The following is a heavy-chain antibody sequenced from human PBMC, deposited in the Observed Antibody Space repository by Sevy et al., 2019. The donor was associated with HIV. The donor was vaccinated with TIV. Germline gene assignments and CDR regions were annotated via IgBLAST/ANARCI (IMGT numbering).Heavy chain of an antibody. V-gene: IGHV3-30-3*01. CDR2: ISYDGGNK. Sequence: GGSLRLSCAASGFTFSMYAIKWVRQAPGKGLEWVALISYDGGNKYHADSVKGRFTISRDNSKNTLYLQMNSLGAEDTAVYYCARVNSFDGDYVGGDYWGLGTLVTVSS. D-gene: IGHD4-17*01. CDR1: GFTFSMYA. CDR3: ARVNSFDGDYVGGDY. J-gene: IGHJ4*02.